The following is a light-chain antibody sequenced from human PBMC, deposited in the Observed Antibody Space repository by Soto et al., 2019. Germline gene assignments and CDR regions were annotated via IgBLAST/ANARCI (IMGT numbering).Light chain of an antibody. CDR3: QHYNEWPPWT. CDR1: QSVRNN. Sequence: DIVMTQSPATLSVSPGERATLSCRASQSVRNNLAWYQQKPGQAPRLLIFGASTRATGTPARFSGSRSGTEFTLTISSLQSEDFAVYYCQHYNEWPPWTFGQGTKVDIK. CDR2: GAS. V-gene: IGKV3-15*01. J-gene: IGKJ1*01.